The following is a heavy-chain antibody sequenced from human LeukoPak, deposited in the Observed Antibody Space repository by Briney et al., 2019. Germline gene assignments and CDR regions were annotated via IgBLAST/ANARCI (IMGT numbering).Heavy chain of an antibody. V-gene: IGHV3-66*01. CDR2: IYGGGAT. CDR3: ARGYAEFDY. CDR1: GFTLSTNY. J-gene: IGHJ4*02. Sequence: PGGSLRLSWAAAGFTLSTNYMNWVRQAPGKGLEWVSVIYGGGATHYADSVTGRFTISRDHSKNTLYLQMNSLRAEDTAVYYCARGYAEFDYWGQGILVTVSS. D-gene: IGHD2-8*01.